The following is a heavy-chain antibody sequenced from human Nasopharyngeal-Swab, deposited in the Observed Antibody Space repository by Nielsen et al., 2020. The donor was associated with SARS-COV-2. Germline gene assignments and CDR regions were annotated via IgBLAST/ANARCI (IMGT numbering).Heavy chain of an antibody. V-gene: IGHV1-24*01. CDR3: ARGPRGPTESGLNY. CDR2: FDPEDGET. CDR1: GYTLTELS. Sequence: ASVKVSCKVSGYTLTELSMHWVRQAPGKGLEWMGGFDPEDGETIYAQKFQGRVTMTEDTSTDTAYMELSRLRSEDTAVYYCARGPRGPTESGLNYWGQGTLVTVSS. D-gene: IGHD1-26*01. J-gene: IGHJ4*02.